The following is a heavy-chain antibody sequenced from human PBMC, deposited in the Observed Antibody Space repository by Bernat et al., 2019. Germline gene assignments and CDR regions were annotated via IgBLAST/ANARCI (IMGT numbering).Heavy chain of an antibody. J-gene: IGHJ4*02. CDR3: SRQEYCRSGSCPAVDH. CDR1: GFSFSAST. D-gene: IGHD2-15*01. V-gene: IGHV3-73*01. CDR2: IRIKANNYAT. Sequence: EVQLVESGGGLVQPGGSLKLSCAASGFSFSASTMHWVRQSSGRGLEWIGRIRIKANNYATAYAASVEGRFTISRDDSKNTAYLQMNSLKTEDTAVYYCSRQEYCRSGSCPAVDHWGQGTLVTVSS.